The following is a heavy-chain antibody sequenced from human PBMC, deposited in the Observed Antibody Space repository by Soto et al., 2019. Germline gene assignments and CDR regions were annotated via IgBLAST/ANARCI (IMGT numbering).Heavy chain of an antibody. D-gene: IGHD6-13*01. Sequence: LRLSCAASGFTFRSYWMHWVRQAPGKGLVWVSRINSDGSSTSYADSVKGRFTISRDNAKNTLYLQMNSLRAEDTAVYYCARDPSSWTEYYYYGMDVWGQGTTVTVSS. CDR1: GFTFRSYW. CDR2: INSDGSST. J-gene: IGHJ6*02. CDR3: ARDPSSWTEYYYYGMDV. V-gene: IGHV3-74*01.